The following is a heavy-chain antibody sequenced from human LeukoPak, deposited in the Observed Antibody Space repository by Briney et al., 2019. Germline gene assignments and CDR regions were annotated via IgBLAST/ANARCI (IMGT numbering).Heavy chain of an antibody. CDR1: GFTFSSYA. V-gene: IGHV3-23*01. J-gene: IGHJ4*02. CDR3: AKSPKVGPTGVFDD. CDR2: ISASGDFT. Sequence: PGGSLRLSCAASGFTFSSYAMSWVPQAPGKGLEWVSAISASGDFTYYADSVKGRFTISRDFFRNTLYLQMNSLRAEDTAVYYCAKSPKVGPTGVFDDWGQGTLVAVAS. D-gene: IGHD1-26*01.